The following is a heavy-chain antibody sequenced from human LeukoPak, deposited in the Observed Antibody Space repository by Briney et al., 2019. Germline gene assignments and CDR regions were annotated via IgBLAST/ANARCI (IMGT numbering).Heavy chain of an antibody. Sequence: PSETLSLTCGVSGGSITSTNWWSWVRQPPGQGLEWIGEISLSGLTNYNPSLKSRVTMALDRSKNHLSLNLTSVTAADTAVYYCSRENGAFSPFGYWGQGTLVTVPS. CDR3: SRENGAFSPFGY. V-gene: IGHV4-4*02. D-gene: IGHD2-8*01. CDR2: ISLSGLT. CDR1: GGSITSTNW. J-gene: IGHJ4*02.